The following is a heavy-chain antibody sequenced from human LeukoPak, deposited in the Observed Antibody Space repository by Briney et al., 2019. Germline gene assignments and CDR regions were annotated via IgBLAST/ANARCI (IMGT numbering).Heavy chain of an antibody. CDR3: AGTYSSGWAVYYYYGMDV. J-gene: IGHJ6*02. Sequence: SETLSLTCTVSGGSISSSSYYWGWIRQPPGKGLEWIGSIYYSGSTYYNPSLKSRVTISVDTSKNQVSLKLTSVTAADTAVYYCAGTYSSGWAVYYYYGMDVWGQGTTVSVSS. D-gene: IGHD6-19*01. CDR1: GGSISSSSYY. CDR2: IYYSGST. V-gene: IGHV4-39*07.